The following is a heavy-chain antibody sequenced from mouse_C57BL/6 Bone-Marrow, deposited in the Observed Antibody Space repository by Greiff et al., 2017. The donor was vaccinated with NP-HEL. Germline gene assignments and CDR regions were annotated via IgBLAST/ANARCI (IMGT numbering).Heavy chain of an antibody. Sequence: QVQLKQSGAELMKPGASVKLSCKATGYTFTGYWIEWVKQRPGHGLEWIGEILPGSGSTNYNEKFKGKATFTADTSSNTAYMQLSSLTTEDSAIYYCARERIYSDYDVGTCAYWGQGTLVTVSA. CDR3: ARERIYSDYDVGTCAY. D-gene: IGHD2-4*01. J-gene: IGHJ3*01. CDR2: ILPGSGST. V-gene: IGHV1-9*01. CDR1: GYTFTGYW.